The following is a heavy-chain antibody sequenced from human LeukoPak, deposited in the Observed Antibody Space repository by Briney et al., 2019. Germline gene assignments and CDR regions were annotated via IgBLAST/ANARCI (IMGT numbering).Heavy chain of an antibody. CDR3: AREGDSGSGGYSWFDP. V-gene: IGHV4-59*01. Sequence: SETLSLTCTVSGGDISNYHWRWIRQPPGKELEWIGGIYSTGSTIYNPSLKSRVTISLDMSRNQFSLRLNSVTAADTAVYYCAREGDSGSGGYSWFDPWGQGTLITVSS. CDR2: IYSTGST. J-gene: IGHJ5*02. D-gene: IGHD3-10*01. CDR1: GGDISNYH.